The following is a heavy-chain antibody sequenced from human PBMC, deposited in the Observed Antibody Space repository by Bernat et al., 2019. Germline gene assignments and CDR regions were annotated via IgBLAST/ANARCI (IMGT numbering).Heavy chain of an antibody. CDR1: GFTFSSYG. CDR2: ISGSGGET. V-gene: IGHV3-23*01. J-gene: IGHJ4*02. Sequence: EVQLLESGGGLVQPGGSLRLSCAASGFTFSSYGMSWVRQAPGKGLEWVSAISGSGGETYYADSGKGRVTISRDNAKNTLYLQMNSLRAEDTAVYYCAKRNLYNDGWYDFWGQGTLVTVSS. CDR3: AKRNLYNDGWYDF. D-gene: IGHD6-19*01.